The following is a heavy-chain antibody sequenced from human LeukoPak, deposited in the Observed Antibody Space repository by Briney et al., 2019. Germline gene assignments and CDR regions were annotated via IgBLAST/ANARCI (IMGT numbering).Heavy chain of an antibody. CDR3: ARRGGEQLVDY. CDR1: GYTFTDYY. D-gene: IGHD6-6*01. CDR2: INPNSGGT. Sequence: ASVKVSCKASGYTFTDYYIHWVRQAPGQGLEWMGWINPNSGGTNYAQKLQGRVTMTTDTPTSTAYMELRSLRSDDTAVYYCARRGGEQLVDYWGQGTLVTVSS. V-gene: IGHV1-2*02. J-gene: IGHJ4*02.